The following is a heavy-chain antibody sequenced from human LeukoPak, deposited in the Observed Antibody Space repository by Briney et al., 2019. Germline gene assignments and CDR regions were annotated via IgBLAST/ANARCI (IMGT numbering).Heavy chain of an antibody. CDR1: GFTFSTYW. V-gene: IGHV3-7*01. CDR2: IKQDGSER. CDR3: ARDATRVSSKRLDY. D-gene: IGHD2-2*01. J-gene: IGHJ4*02. Sequence: GGSLGLSCAASGFTFSTYWVTWVRQAPGKGLEWVANIKQDGSERNYVDSVKGRFLISRDNAKNSLYLQMNSLRAEDTAVYYCARDATRVSSKRLDYWGQGTLVTVSS.